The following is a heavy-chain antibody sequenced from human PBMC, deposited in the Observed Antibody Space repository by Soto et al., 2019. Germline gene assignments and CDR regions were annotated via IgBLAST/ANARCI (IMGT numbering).Heavy chain of an antibody. CDR3: AKSEIFGVVLYYFDY. CDR2: ISGSGGST. CDR1: GFTFSSYA. V-gene: IGHV3-23*01. D-gene: IGHD3-3*01. Sequence: GGSLRLSCAASGFTFSSYAMSWVRQAPGKGLEWVSAISGSGGSTYYADSVKGRFTISRDNSKNTLYLQMNSLRAEDTAVYYCAKSEIFGVVLYYFDYWGQGTLVTVSS. J-gene: IGHJ4*02.